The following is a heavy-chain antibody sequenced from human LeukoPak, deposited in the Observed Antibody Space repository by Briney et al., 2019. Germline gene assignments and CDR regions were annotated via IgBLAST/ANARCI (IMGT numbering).Heavy chain of an antibody. CDR2: IYYSGST. Sequence: SETLSLTCTVSGGSISSYYWSWIRQPPGKGLEWIGYIYYSGSTNYKPSLKSRVTISVDTSKNQFSLKLSSVTAADTAVYYRARFDSSGYYYPYYFDYWGQGTLVTVSS. CDR3: ARFDSSGYYYPYYFDY. CDR1: GGSISSYY. V-gene: IGHV4-59*12. J-gene: IGHJ4*02. D-gene: IGHD3-22*01.